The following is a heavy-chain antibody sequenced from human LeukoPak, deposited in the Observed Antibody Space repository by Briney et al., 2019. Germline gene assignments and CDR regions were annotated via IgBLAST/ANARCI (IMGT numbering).Heavy chain of an antibody. J-gene: IGHJ3*02. Sequence: SETLSLTCTVSGGSISSYYWSWIRQPPGKGLEWIGYIYYSGSTNYNPSLKGRVTISVDTSKNQFSLKLSSVTAADTAVYYCARAYPGDAFDIWGQGTMVTVSS. V-gene: IGHV4-59*01. CDR1: GGSISSYY. D-gene: IGHD2-2*01. CDR3: ARAYPGDAFDI. CDR2: IYYSGST.